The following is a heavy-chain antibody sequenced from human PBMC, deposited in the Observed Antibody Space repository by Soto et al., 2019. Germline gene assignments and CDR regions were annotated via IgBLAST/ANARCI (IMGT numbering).Heavy chain of an antibody. D-gene: IGHD3-16*01. J-gene: IGHJ4*02. Sequence: GGSLRLSCTVSGFTFSDFDMSWIRQAPGKGLEWISYISDSGSAIYYADSMKGRFTISRDNAKNSLFLQMNSLRAEDTAVYYCARVWHANQGIFDYWGQGTLVTVSS. CDR3: ARVWHANQGIFDY. CDR1: GFTFSDFD. CDR2: ISDSGSAI. V-gene: IGHV3-11*01.